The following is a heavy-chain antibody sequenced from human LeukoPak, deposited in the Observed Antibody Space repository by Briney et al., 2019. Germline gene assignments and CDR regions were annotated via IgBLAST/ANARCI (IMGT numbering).Heavy chain of an antibody. J-gene: IGHJ4*02. D-gene: IGHD3-9*01. CDR1: GDSISSYY. V-gene: IGHV4-59*12. CDR2: IYYSGST. CDR3: ARGFSYFDWLLEG. Sequence: PSETLSLTCTVSGDSISSYYWSWIRQPPGKGLEWIGYIYYSGSTNYNPSLKSRVTISVDTSKNQFSLKLSSVTAADTAVYYCARGFSYFDWLLEGWGQGTLVTVSS.